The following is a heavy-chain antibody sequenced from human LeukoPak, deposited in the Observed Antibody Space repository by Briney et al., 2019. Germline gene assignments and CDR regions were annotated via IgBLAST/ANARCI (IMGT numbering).Heavy chain of an antibody. J-gene: IGHJ4*02. D-gene: IGHD5-18*01. Sequence: GGSLRLSCAVSGVRFSNYAMTWVRQAPGKGLEWVSTISASGSNTYYADSVKGRFTISRDNSENIVYLQMNNLRAEDTAVYYCAGRVTGYSSGYVYWGQGTLVTVSS. CDR1: GVRFSNYA. CDR2: ISASGSNT. V-gene: IGHV3-23*01. CDR3: AGRVTGYSSGYVY.